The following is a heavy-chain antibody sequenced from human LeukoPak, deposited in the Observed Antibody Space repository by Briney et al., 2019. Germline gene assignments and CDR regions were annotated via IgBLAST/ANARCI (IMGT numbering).Heavy chain of an antibody. Sequence: SETLSLTCNVSGGSISDNDYSWDWIRQPPGKGLEWMGCIHYSGTTYSNPSLKSRISISVDTSKSQLSLKLRSVTAADTAVYYCARRYYFVSGSYYPFDFWGQGTLVTVSS. CDR3: ARRYYFVSGSYYPFDF. D-gene: IGHD3-10*01. CDR2: IHYSGTT. V-gene: IGHV4-39*01. CDR1: GGSISDNDYS. J-gene: IGHJ4*02.